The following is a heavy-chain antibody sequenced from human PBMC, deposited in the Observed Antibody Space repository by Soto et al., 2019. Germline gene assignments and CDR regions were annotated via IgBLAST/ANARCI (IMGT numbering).Heavy chain of an antibody. CDR1: GFTFSNAW. D-gene: IGHD2-8*01. Sequence: SVGSLRLSCAASGFTFSNAWMNWVRQAPGKGLEWVGRIKSKTDGGTTDYAAPVKGRFTISRDDSKNTLYLQMNSLKTEDTAVYYCTTGYQQYCTNGVCYYYYYGMDVWGQGTTVTVSS. J-gene: IGHJ6*02. V-gene: IGHV3-15*07. CDR3: TTGYQQYCTNGVCYYYYYGMDV. CDR2: IKSKTDGGTT.